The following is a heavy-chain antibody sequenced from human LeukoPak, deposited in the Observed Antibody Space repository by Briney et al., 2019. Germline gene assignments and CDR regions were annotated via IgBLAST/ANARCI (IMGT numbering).Heavy chain of an antibody. D-gene: IGHD3-3*01. J-gene: IGHJ6*03. V-gene: IGHV4-39*07. CDR1: GGSISSSSYY. CDR2: IYYSGST. Sequence: SETLSLTCTVSGGSISSSSYYWGWIRQPPGKGLEWIGSIYYSGSTYYNPSLKSRVTISVDTSKNQFSLKLSSVTAADTAVYYCARDALKWSPHYYYYYMDVWGKGTTVTVSS. CDR3: ARDALKWSPHYYYYYMDV.